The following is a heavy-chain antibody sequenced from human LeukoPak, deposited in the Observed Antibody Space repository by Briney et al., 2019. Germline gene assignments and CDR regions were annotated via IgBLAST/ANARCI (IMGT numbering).Heavy chain of an antibody. CDR1: GFTFSTYA. CDR3: TSELRDRNYDFDY. V-gene: IGHV3-30*04. CDR2: ISYDGREK. D-gene: IGHD4-11*01. Sequence: GKSLRLCCAASGFTFSTYAMHWVRQAPGKGLEWVAFISYDGREKYYPDSVKGRFTISRDNSKNTLYIEMNSLRVEDTAIYYCTSELRDRNYDFDYWGQGTLVTVSS. J-gene: IGHJ4*02.